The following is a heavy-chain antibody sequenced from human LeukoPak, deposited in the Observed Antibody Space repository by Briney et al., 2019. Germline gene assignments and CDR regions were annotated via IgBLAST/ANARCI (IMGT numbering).Heavy chain of an antibody. Sequence: GGSLRLSCAASGFTFSSYGMHWVRQAPGKGLEWVAVIWYGGNNKYYADSVKGRFTISRDNSKNTLYPQMNSLRAEDTAVYYCARSTSSEYDIYHFDYWGQGTLVTVSS. V-gene: IGHV3-33*01. D-gene: IGHD3-9*01. CDR2: IWYGGNNK. CDR3: ARSTSSEYDIYHFDY. J-gene: IGHJ4*02. CDR1: GFTFSSYG.